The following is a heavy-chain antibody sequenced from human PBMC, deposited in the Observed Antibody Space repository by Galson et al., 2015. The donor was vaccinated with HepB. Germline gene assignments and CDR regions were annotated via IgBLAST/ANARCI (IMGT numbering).Heavy chain of an antibody. V-gene: IGHV1-69*13. CDR2: IIPIFGTA. CDR3: ARARNYYGSGSKSIPYYYYYYMDV. CDR1: GGTFSSYA. J-gene: IGHJ6*03. D-gene: IGHD3-10*01. Sequence: SVKVSCKASGGTFSSYAISWVRQAPGQGLEWMGGIIPIFGTANYAQKFQGRVTITADESTSTAYMELSSLRSEDTAVYYCARARNYYGSGSKSIPYYYYYYMDVWGKGTTVTVSS.